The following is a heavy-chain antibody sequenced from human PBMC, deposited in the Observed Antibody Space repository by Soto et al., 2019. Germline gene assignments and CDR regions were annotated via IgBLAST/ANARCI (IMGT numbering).Heavy chain of an antibody. CDR1: GGSISSYY. D-gene: IGHD3-9*01. V-gene: IGHV4-59*01. CDR2: IYYSGST. J-gene: IGHJ6*02. CDR3: ARDSMSYDILTGYYNGGYYYGMDV. Sequence: PSETLSLTCTVSGGSISSYYWSWIRQPPGKGLEWIGYIYYSGSTNYNPSLKSRVTISVDTSKNQFSLKLSSVTAADTAVYYCARDSMSYDILTGYYNGGYYYGMDVWGQGTTVTVSS.